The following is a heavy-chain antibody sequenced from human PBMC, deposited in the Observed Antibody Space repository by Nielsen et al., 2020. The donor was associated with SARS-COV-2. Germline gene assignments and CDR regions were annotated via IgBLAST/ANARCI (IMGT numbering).Heavy chain of an antibody. D-gene: IGHD1-26*01. CDR1: GGSFSSYY. J-gene: IGHJ4*02. CDR2: IYYSGST. Sequence: GSLRLSCAVYGGSFSSYYWGWIRQPPGKGLEWIGSIYYSGSTYYNPSLKSRVTISVDTSKNQFSLKLSSVTAADTAVYYCAKVGATFDYWGQGTLVTVSS. V-gene: IGHV4-39*01. CDR3: AKVGATFDY.